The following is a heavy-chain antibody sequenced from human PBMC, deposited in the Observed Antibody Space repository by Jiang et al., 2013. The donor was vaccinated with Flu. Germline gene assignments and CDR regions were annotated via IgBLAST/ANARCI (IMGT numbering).Heavy chain of an antibody. CDR3: ARDDDDSSGSPINTFDY. CDR1: GYTFTSYG. J-gene: IGHJ4*02. Sequence: GAEVKKPGASVKVSCKASGYTFTSYGISWVRQAPGRGLEWMGWISAYNGNTNYAQKLQGRVTMTTDTSTSTAYMELRSLRSDDTAVYYCARDDDDSSGSPINTFDYWGQGTLVTVSS. CDR2: ISAYNGNT. V-gene: IGHV1-18*01. D-gene: IGHD3-22*01.